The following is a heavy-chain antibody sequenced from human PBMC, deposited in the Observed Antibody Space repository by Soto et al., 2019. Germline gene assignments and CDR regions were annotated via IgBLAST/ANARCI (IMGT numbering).Heavy chain of an antibody. Sequence: SVKVSCKASGGTFSSYTISWVRQAPGQGLEWMGRIIPILGIANYAQKFQGRVTITADKSTSTAYMELSSLRSEDTAVYYCARGTIWSAYDPWGQGTLVTVSS. CDR1: GGTFSSYT. CDR2: IIPILGIA. D-gene: IGHD3-9*01. J-gene: IGHJ5*02. V-gene: IGHV1-69*02. CDR3: ARGTIWSAYDP.